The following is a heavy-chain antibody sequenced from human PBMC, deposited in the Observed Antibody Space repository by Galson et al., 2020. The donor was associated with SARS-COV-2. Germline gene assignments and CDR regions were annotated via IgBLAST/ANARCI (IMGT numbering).Heavy chain of an antibody. J-gene: IGHJ4*02. CDR1: GYTFTTFY. CDR2: IRPYNSNT. V-gene: IGHV1-18*01. D-gene: IGHD2-15*01. Sequence: GESLKISCKASGYTFTTFYITWVRQAPGQGLEWMGKIRPYNSNTNYTQKLQGRVTMTTDTSTSTAYMELRSLTSDDTAVYYCARSLSLGDCSGGSCFFYWGQGTLVTVSS. CDR3: ARSLSLGDCSGGSCFFY.